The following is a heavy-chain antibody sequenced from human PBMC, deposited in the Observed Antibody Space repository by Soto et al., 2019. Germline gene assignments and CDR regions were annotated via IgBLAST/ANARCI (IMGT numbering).Heavy chain of an antibody. D-gene: IGHD2-2*01. CDR3: ARCSLVVVPAPGFDP. CDR2: IYYSGST. CDR1: GGSISSGGYY. V-gene: IGHV4-31*03. Sequence: SETLSLTCTVSGGSISSGGYYWSWIRQHPGKGLEWIGYIYYSGSTYYNPSLKSRVTISVDTSKNQFSLKLSSVSAADTALYYCARCSLVVVPAPGFDPWGRGTLVTVSS. J-gene: IGHJ5*02.